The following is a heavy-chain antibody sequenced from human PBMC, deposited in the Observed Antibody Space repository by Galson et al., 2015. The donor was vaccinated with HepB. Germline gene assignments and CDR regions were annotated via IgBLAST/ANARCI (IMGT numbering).Heavy chain of an antibody. CDR3: ARGTYCSSTSCYLGYYGMDV. V-gene: IGHV3-74*01. CDR1: GFTFSSYW. CDR2: INSDGSST. J-gene: IGHJ6*02. D-gene: IGHD2-2*01. Sequence: SLRLSCAASGFTFSSYWMHWVRQAPGKGLVWVSRINSDGSSTSYADSVKGRFTISRDNAKNTLYLQMNSLRAEDTAVYYCARGTYCSSTSCYLGYYGMDVRGQGTTVTVSS.